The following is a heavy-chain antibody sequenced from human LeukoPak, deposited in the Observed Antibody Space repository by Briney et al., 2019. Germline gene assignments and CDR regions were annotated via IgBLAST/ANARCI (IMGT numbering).Heavy chain of an antibody. CDR3: ARLNGESPYWYFDL. D-gene: IGHD3-10*01. CDR2: VYHSGST. J-gene: IGHJ2*01. CDR1: GGSIRSGGYY. V-gene: IGHV4-30-2*01. Sequence: ASQTLSLTCTVSGGSIRSGGYYWTWIRQPPGKGLEWIGYVYHSGSTYYNPSLKSRVTISVDRSKNQFSLNLSSVTAADTAVYYCARLNGESPYWYFDLWGRGTLVTVSS.